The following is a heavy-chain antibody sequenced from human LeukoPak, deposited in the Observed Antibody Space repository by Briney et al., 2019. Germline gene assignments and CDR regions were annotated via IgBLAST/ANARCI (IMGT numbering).Heavy chain of an antibody. CDR2: IYNGGST. V-gene: IGHV3-53*05. CDR1: GFTVSSDY. CDR3: ARNWFDP. Sequence: GGSLRLSCAASGFTVSSDYMSRVRQAPGKGLEWVSVIYNGGSTYYADSVKGRFTISRDKSKNTVYLQMNSLRFEDTAMYYCARNWFDPWGQGTLVTVSS. J-gene: IGHJ5*02.